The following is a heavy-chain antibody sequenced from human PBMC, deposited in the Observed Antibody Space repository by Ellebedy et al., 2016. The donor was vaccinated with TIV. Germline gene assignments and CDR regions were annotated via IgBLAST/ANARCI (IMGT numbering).Heavy chain of an antibody. CDR2: FDPEDGET. Sequence: ASVKVSCKVSGYTLTDLSMHWVRQAPGKGLEWMGGFDPEDGETIYAQKFQGRVTMTEDTSTDTAYMELSSLRSEDTAVYYCATPYSNYYYYYGMDVWGQGTTVTVSS. J-gene: IGHJ6*02. D-gene: IGHD4-11*01. CDR1: GYTLTDLS. CDR3: ATPYSNYYYYYGMDV. V-gene: IGHV1-24*01.